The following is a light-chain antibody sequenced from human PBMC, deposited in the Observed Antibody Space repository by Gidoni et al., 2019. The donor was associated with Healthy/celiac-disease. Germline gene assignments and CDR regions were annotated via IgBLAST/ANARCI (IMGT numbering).Light chain of an antibody. CDR3: AAWDDRLNVVV. Sequence: QAVLTQPPSASGTPGQRVTISCSGSSSHFGSNTVNWDQQLTGTAPKLLISSNNQRPSGVPDLFSGSTSGTSASLAIRGLQSEDAADYYCAAWDDRLNVVVFGGGTKLTVL. J-gene: IGLJ2*01. V-gene: IGLV1-44*01. CDR1: SSHFGSNT. CDR2: SNN.